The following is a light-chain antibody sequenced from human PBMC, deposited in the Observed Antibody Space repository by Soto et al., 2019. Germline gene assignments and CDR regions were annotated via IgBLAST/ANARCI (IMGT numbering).Light chain of an antibody. J-gene: IGKJ1*01. CDR2: HAS. Sequence: IQLTQSPTPLPASVGDRVTLTCRASESISNWLAWYQQRPGTAPKLLIYHASILETAVPSRFSGNGSGTEFNLTISSLQPGDFATYYWQQYRTYSFGQGSRVEIK. V-gene: IGKV1-5*01. CDR3: QQYRTYS. CDR1: ESISNW.